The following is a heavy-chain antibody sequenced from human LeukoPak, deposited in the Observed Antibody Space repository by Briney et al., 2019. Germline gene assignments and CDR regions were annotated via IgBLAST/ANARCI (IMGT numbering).Heavy chain of an antibody. CDR2: IYHSGST. CDR1: GYSISSGYY. D-gene: IGHD3-9*01. J-gene: IGHJ4*02. V-gene: IGHV4-38-2*02. CDR3: ARNTLTGPFDY. Sequence: SETLSLTCTVSGYSISSGYYWGWIRQPPGKGLEWIGSIYHSGSTYYNPSLKSRVTISVDTSKNQFSLKLSSVTAADTAVYYCARNTLTGPFDYWGQGTLVTVSS.